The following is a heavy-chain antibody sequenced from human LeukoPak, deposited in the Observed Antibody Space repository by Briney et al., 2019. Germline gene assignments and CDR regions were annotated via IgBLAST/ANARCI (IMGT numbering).Heavy chain of an antibody. CDR2: ISSGSSTI. Sequence: TGGSLRLSCAASGFTFSSYSMNWVRQAPGKGLEWFSYISSGSSTIYYPDSVKGRFTISRDNGKNSLYLQMNSLRDEDTAVYYCAREDIGMDVWGQGTTVTVSS. CDR3: AREDIGMDV. D-gene: IGHD5-12*01. CDR1: GFTFSSYS. J-gene: IGHJ6*02. V-gene: IGHV3-48*02.